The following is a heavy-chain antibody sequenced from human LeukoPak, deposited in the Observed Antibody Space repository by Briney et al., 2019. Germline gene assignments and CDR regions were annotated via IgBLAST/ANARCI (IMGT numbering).Heavy chain of an antibody. CDR2: INHSGST. J-gene: IGHJ4*02. CDR1: GGSVSSDY. D-gene: IGHD4-17*01. V-gene: IGHV4-34*01. Sequence: PSETLSLTCTVSGGSVSSDYWSWIRQPPGKGLEWIGEINHSGSTNYNPSLKSRVTISVDTSKNQFSLKLSSVTAADTAVYYCARDWDDYGVAFDYWGQGTLVTVSS. CDR3: ARDWDDYGVAFDY.